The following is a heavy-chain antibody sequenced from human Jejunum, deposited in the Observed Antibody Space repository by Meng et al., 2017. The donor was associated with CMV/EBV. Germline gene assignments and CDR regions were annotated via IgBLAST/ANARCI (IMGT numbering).Heavy chain of an antibody. CDR3: AREAQYYLDY. V-gene: IGHV1-46*01. CDR1: GYSFTNYY. CDR2: INPSDGST. J-gene: IGHJ4*02. Sequence: CKTTGYSFTNYYMHWVRQAPGQGLEWMGVINPSDGSTTYAQKFQGRVTMTRDTSTSTLYVELSNLRSEDTAVYYCAREAQYYLDYWGQGTLVTVSS.